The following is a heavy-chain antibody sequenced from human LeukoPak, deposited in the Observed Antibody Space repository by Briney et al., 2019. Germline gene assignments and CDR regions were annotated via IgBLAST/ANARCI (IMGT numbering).Heavy chain of an antibody. V-gene: IGHV3-7*01. J-gene: IGHJ4*02. D-gene: IGHD1-1*01. CDR1: GFSFSTSW. CDR2: IRADGGEI. CDR3: ARDGNDWNDFDY. Sequence: GGSLRLSCEASGFSFSTSWMTWVRQAPGKGLEWVANIRADGGEIYYVDSVKGRFAISRDNAKNSLYLQMDSLRVEDTAVYHCARDGNDWNDFDYWGQGTLVTVSS.